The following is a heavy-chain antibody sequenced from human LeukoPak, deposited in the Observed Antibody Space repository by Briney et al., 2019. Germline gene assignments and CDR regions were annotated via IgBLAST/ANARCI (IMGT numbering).Heavy chain of an antibody. D-gene: IGHD3-9*01. CDR1: GFTFSSYE. V-gene: IGHV3-48*03. J-gene: IGHJ4*02. CDR2: ISSSGSTI. CDR3: AGIPLRYFDWLFAFDY. Sequence: PGGSLRLSCAASGFTFSSYEMNWVRQAPGKGLEWVSYISSSGSTIYYADSVKGRFTISRDNAKNSLYLKMNSLRAEDTAVYYCAGIPLRYFDWLFAFDYWGQGTLVTVSS.